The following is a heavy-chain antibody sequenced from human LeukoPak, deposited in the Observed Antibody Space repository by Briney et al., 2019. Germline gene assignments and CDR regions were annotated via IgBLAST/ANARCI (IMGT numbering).Heavy chain of an antibody. J-gene: IGHJ5*02. D-gene: IGHD3-10*01. CDR2: IIPIFGTA. CDR3: ARSYGSGPARFDP. CDR1: GGTFSSYA. V-gene: IGHV1-69*13. Sequence: SVKVSCKASGGTFSSYAISWVRQAPGQGLEWMGGIIPIFGTANYAQKFQGRVTITAGESTSTAYMELSSLRSEDTAVYYCARSYGSGPARFDPWGQGTLVTVSS.